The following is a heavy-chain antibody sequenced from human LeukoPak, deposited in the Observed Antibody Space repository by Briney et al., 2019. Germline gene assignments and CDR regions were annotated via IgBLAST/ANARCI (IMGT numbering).Heavy chain of an antibody. J-gene: IGHJ5*02. CDR1: GFTFSSYA. Sequence: GRSLRLSCAASGFTFSSYAMHWVRQAPGKGLEWVAVISYDGSNKYYADSVKGRFTISRDNSKNTLYLHMNSLRAEDTAVYYCAREGAWGQGTLVTVSS. CDR2: ISYDGSNK. V-gene: IGHV3-30*01. CDR3: AREGA. D-gene: IGHD1-26*01.